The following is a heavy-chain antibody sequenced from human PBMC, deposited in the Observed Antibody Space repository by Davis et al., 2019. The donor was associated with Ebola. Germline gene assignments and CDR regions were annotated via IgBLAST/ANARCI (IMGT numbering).Heavy chain of an antibody. D-gene: IGHD6-6*01. CDR3: ASLSIATRP. Sequence: GGSLRLSCAASGFTFSSYWMSWVRQAPGKGLEWVANIKQDGSEKYYVDSVKGRFTISRDNAKNSLYLQMNSLKSEDTAVDYCASLSIATRPWGQGTLVTVSS. CDR2: IKQDGSEK. CDR1: GFTFSSYW. J-gene: IGHJ5*02. V-gene: IGHV3-7*03.